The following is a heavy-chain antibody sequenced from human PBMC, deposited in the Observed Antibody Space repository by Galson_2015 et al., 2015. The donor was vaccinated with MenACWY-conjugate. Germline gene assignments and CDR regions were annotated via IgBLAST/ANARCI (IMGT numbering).Heavy chain of an antibody. Sequence: SLRLSCAASGFTLNNYWMSWVRQVPGKGPEWVANIKQDGSEKYCVDSVRGRFPISRDNAKSSLFLQMNSLRAEDTAVYYCARDLGFYCSHNDCYSPYWGQGTLVTVSS. CDR3: ARDLGFYCSHNDCYSPY. V-gene: IGHV3-7*03. CDR2: IKQDGSEK. D-gene: IGHD2-15*01. J-gene: IGHJ4*02. CDR1: GFTLNNYW.